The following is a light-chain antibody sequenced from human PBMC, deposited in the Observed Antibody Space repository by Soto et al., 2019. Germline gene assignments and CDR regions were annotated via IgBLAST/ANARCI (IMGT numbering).Light chain of an antibody. V-gene: IGLV2-14*01. J-gene: IGLJ1*01. CDR1: SSDVGAYYS. Sequence: QSVLTQPASVSGSPGQSITISCSGTSSDVGAYYSVSWYQHHPGKAPKLIIYGVTNRPSGVSNRFSGSKSGNTASLTISGLQAGDEADYHCSSYTSGSSHYVFGTGTKVTV. CDR2: GVT. CDR3: SSYTSGSSHYV.